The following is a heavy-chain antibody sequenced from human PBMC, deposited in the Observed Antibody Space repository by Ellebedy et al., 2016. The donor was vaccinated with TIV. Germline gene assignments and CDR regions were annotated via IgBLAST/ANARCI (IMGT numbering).Heavy chain of an antibody. V-gene: IGHV4-39*07. D-gene: IGHD2-2*01. CDR2: IYSIWNT. CDR3: AADRSISWYFY. CDR1: GDSISSRNLY. Sequence: MPSETLSLTCTVSGDSISSRNLYWGWILQAPGKGLQWIGSIYSIWNTYYNPSLESRVTMSIDTSKNQFSLKLTSVTAADTAVYYCAADRSISWYFYWGQGTLVTVPS. J-gene: IGHJ4*02.